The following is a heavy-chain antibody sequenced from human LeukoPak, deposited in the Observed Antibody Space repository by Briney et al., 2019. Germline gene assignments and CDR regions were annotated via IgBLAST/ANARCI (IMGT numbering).Heavy chain of an antibody. CDR1: GGSFSGFY. D-gene: IGHD2-2*01. Sequence: SETLSLTCAVYGGSFSGFYWSWLRQPPGKGLEWIGEINHSGSTNYNPSLKSRVTISVDTSKNQFSLKLSSVTAADTAVYYCARPVDCSSTSCNDAFGIWGQGTKVTVSS. J-gene: IGHJ3*02. CDR3: ARPVDCSSTSCNDAFGI. CDR2: INHSGST. V-gene: IGHV4-34*01.